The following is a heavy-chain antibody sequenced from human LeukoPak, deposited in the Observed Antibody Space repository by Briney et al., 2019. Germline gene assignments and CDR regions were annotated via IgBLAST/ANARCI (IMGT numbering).Heavy chain of an antibody. J-gene: IGHJ3*02. V-gene: IGHV3-53*01. D-gene: IGHD3-16*01. CDR3: ARVSGGVSAFDI. Sequence: GGSLRLSCAASGLTVSINYMSWVRQAPGKGLEWVSIIYSGGDTYYADSVKGRFTISRDNSKNTLYLQINSLRAEDTAVYYCARVSGGVSAFDIWGQGTVVTVSS. CDR1: GLTVSINY. CDR2: IYSGGDT.